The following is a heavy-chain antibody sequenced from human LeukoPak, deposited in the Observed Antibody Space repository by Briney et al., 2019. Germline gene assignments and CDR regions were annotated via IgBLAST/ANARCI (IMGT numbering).Heavy chain of an antibody. V-gene: IGHV3-30*04. CDR3: AKEAAAPSYYYYGMDV. D-gene: IGHD6-13*01. CDR2: ISYDGSNK. Sequence: GGSLRLSCAASGFTFSSHAMHWVRQAPGKGLEWVVVISYDGSNKYYADSVKGRFTISRDNFKNMLYLQMNSLRAEDTAMYYCAKEAAAPSYYYYGMDVWGQGTTVTVSS. J-gene: IGHJ6*02. CDR1: GFTFSSHA.